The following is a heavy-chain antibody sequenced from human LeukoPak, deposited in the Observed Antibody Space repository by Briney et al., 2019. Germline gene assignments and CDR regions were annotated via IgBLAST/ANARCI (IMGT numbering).Heavy chain of an antibody. V-gene: IGHV1-46*01. CDR2: INPSGGST. D-gene: IGHD6-19*01. J-gene: IGHJ4*02. CDR1: GYTFTSYY. CDR3: ARDWTYSSGWYFHDY. Sequence: GESLKISCKASGYTFTSYYMHWVRQAPGQGLEWMGIINPSGGSTSYAQKFQGRVTMTRDMSTSTVYMELSSLRSEDTAVYYCARDWTYSSGWYFHDYWGQGTLVTVSS.